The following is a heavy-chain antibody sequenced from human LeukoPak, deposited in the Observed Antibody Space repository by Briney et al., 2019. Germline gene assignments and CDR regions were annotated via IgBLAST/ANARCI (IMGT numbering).Heavy chain of an antibody. V-gene: IGHV3-66*01. Sequence: GGSLRLSCAASGFTVSSNYMSWVRQAPGKGLEWVSVIYSGGSTYYADSVKGRFTISKDNSKNTLYLQMNSLRAEDTAVYYCARWRYCSGGSCYGGGDWGQGTLVTVSS. CDR3: ARWRYCSGGSCYGGGD. CDR2: IYSGGST. D-gene: IGHD2-15*01. J-gene: IGHJ4*02. CDR1: GFTVSSNY.